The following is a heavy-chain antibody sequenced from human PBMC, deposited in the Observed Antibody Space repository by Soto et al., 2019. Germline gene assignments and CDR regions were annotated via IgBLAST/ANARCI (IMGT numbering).Heavy chain of an antibody. J-gene: IGHJ4*02. CDR2: IVPVFGRP. CDR1: GGRFSNCG. D-gene: IGHD5-12*01. Sequence: SVKVSCKASGGRFSNCGSIWVRQAPGQGLEWMGGIVPVFGRPNYAQRFRGRLTITADESTSTGYMELISLRSDDTAVYYCAREGSGYNLWAQGTQVPVSS. V-gene: IGHV1-69*01. CDR3: AREGSGYNL.